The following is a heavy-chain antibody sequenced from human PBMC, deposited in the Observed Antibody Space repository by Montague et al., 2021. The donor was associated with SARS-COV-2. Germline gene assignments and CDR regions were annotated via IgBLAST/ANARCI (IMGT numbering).Heavy chain of an antibody. CDR3: ARERLDCSGTSCYTNGLDV. V-gene: IGHV4-61*01. CDR1: GGSVRSGLYY. CDR2: VYYSGTA. D-gene: IGHD2-15*01. J-gene: IGHJ6*02. Sequence: SETPSLTCTVSGGSVRSGLYYWTWIRQPPGKGLEWIGYVYYSGTANHNPSLKSRLTLTVDTSMNQFSLKLSSVTAADTAIYYCARERLDCSGTSCYTNGLDVWGQGTMVTVSS.